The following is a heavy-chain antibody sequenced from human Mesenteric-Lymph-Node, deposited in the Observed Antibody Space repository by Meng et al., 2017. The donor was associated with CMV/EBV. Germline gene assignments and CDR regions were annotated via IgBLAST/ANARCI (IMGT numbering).Heavy chain of an antibody. CDR3: ARDHCSSTSCFRGWFDP. CDR2: ISSSSSYI. CDR1: GFNFRTYA. V-gene: IGHV3-21*01. J-gene: IGHJ5*02. Sequence: GESLKISCAASGFNFRTYAMHWVRQAPGKGLEWVSSISSSSSYIYYADSVKGRFTISRDNAKNSLYLQMNSLRAEDTAVYYCARDHCSSTSCFRGWFDPWGQGTLVTVSS. D-gene: IGHD2-2*01.